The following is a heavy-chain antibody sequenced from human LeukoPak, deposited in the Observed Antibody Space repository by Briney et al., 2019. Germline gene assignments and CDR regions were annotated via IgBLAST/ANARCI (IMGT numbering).Heavy chain of an antibody. D-gene: IGHD2-15*01. Sequence: SETLSLTCTVSGGSISSHYWSWIRQPPGKGLELIGYIYYSGSTNYNPSLKSRVTISVDTSKNQFSLKLSSVTAADTAVYYCARVSSGVYFDCWGQGTLVTVSS. V-gene: IGHV4-59*11. CDR2: IYYSGST. CDR3: ARVSSGVYFDC. J-gene: IGHJ4*02. CDR1: GGSISSHY.